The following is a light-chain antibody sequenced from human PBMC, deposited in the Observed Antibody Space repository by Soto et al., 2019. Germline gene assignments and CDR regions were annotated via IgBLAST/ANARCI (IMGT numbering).Light chain of an antibody. Sequence: DLQMTQSASSLSANVGDRVTITCRASQSIGSFLNWYKQKPGKAPTLLIFAASTRESGVPSRFSGSGSGTEFTLTISNLQPEDFAVYYCQQSYTSQWTFGQGTKVEIK. J-gene: IGKJ1*01. V-gene: IGKV1-39*01. CDR1: QSIGSF. CDR3: QQSYTSQWT. CDR2: AAS.